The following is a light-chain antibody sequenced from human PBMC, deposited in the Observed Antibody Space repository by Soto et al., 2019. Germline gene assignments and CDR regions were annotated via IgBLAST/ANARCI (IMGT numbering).Light chain of an antibody. CDR1: SSDIGDYNY. V-gene: IGLV2-14*01. Sequence: QSVLTQPASVSGSPGQSITVSCVGTSSDIGDYNYVSWYQHLPGKAPQQIIFEVSNRPSGVSHRFSGSKSGATASLAISGLQADDEADYYCTSYSSTNTLVFGGGTKVTVL. CDR3: TSYSSTNTLV. CDR2: EVS. J-gene: IGLJ3*02.